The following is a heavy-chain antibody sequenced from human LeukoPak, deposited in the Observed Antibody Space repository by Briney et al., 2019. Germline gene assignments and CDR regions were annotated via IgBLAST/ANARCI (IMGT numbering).Heavy chain of an antibody. CDR2: INHSGST. V-gene: IGHV4-34*01. J-gene: IGHJ4*02. Sequence: SETLSLTCAVYGGSFSGYYWSWIRQPPGKGLEWIGEINHSGSTNYNPSLKSRVTISVDTSKNQFSLKLTSVTAADTAVYYCARLGPGGHGEFDYWGQGILVTVSS. CDR1: GGSFSGYY. D-gene: IGHD3-10*01. CDR3: ARLGPGGHGEFDY.